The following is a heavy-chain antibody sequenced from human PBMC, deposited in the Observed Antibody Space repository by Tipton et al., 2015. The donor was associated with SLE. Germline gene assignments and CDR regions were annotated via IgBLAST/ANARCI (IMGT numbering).Heavy chain of an antibody. CDR1: GFSISSGYY. CDR3: ARSRESVNSAAFEI. Sequence: TLSLTCVVSGFSISSGYYLGLVRQPPGKGLGWIGSISHTGSTYYNPSLKSRGTISLDTSKNHFSLRLTSVTAADAAVYSCARSRESVNSAAFEIWGQGTMVTVSS. D-gene: IGHD4-23*01. J-gene: IGHJ3*02. V-gene: IGHV4-38-2*01. CDR2: ISHTGST.